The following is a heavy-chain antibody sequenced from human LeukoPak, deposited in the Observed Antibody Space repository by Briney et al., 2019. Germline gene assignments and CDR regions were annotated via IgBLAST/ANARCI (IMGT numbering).Heavy chain of an antibody. V-gene: IGHV1-46*01. CDR2: INPSGGST. D-gene: IGHD6-19*01. CDR1: GYTFTSYY. CDR3: AREGVGTYSSGPMDY. J-gene: IGHJ4*02. Sequence: GASVKVSCTASGYTFTSYYMHWVRQAPGQGLEWMGIINPSGGSTSYAQKFQGRVTMTRDMSTSTVYMELSSLRSEDTAVYYCAREGVGTYSSGPMDYWGPGTLVTVSS.